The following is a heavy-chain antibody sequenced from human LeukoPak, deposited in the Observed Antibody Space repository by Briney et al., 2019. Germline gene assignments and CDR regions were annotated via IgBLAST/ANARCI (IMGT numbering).Heavy chain of an antibody. CDR1: GYTFTSYG. J-gene: IGHJ4*02. V-gene: IGHV1-18*01. D-gene: IGHD2-15*01. CDR3: ARSLGYCSGGSCYPGAL. Sequence: GASVKVSCKASGYTFTSYGISWVRQAPGQGLEWMGWISGYNGNTNCAQKLQGRVTMTTDTSTSTAYMELRSLRSDDTAVYYCARSLGYCSGGSCYPGALWGQGTLVTVSS. CDR2: ISGYNGNT.